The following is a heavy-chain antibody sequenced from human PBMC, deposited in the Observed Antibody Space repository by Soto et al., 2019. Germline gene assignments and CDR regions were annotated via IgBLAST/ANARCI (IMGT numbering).Heavy chain of an antibody. CDR3: TRERYSSSWYYYYGMDV. J-gene: IGHJ6*02. CDR1: GFTFGDYA. V-gene: IGHV3-49*03. Sequence: PGGSLRLSCTASGFTFGDYAMSWFRQAPGKGLEWVGFIRSKAYGGTTEYAASVKGRFTISRDDSKSIAYLQMNSLKTEDTAVYYCTRERYSSSWYYYYGMDVWGQGTTVTVSS. D-gene: IGHD6-13*01. CDR2: IRSKAYGGTT.